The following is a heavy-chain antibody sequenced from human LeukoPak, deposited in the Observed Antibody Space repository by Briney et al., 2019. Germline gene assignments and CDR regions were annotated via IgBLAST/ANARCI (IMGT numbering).Heavy chain of an antibody. J-gene: IGHJ4*02. CDR2: ISGSGGST. Sequence: GESLKISCAASGFTFSSYAMSWVRQAPGKGLEWVSVISGSGGSTYYRDSVKGRFTISRDNSKNTLYLQMNSLTAGDTAVYFCAKDGTTTVTFDYWGQGTLVTVSS. CDR3: AKDGTTTVTFDY. V-gene: IGHV3-23*01. D-gene: IGHD4-11*01. CDR1: GFTFSSYA.